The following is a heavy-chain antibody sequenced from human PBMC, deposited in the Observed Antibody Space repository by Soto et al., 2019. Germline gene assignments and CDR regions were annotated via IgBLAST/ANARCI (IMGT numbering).Heavy chain of an antibody. V-gene: IGHV3-9*01. J-gene: IGHJ1*01. Sequence: PGESLRLSCAASGFSFDDYAMHWVRQVPGKGLEWVSGVNWNSGSIGYGDSVKGGFVIAGDTTKNSLHLQTYTLTADDTAFYYCVKDESINWYSGHFRHWGQGTLVTVSS. D-gene: IGHD6-13*01. CDR3: VKDESINWYSGHFRH. CDR2: VNWNSGSI. CDR1: GFSFDDYA.